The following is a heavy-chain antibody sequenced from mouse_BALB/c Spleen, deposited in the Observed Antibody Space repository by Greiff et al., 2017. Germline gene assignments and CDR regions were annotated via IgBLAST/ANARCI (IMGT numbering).Heavy chain of an antibody. CDR3: ANGLDD. CDR2: INPGSGGT. J-gene: IGHJ2*01. D-gene: IGHD1-1*02. CDR1: GYAFTNYL. V-gene: IGHV1-54*01. Sequence: VQLQQSGAELVRPGTSVKVSCKASGYAFTNYLIEWVKQRPGQGLEWIGVINPGSGGTNYNEKFKGKATLTADKSSSTAYMQLSSLTSDDSAVYFCANGLDDWGQGTTLTVSS.